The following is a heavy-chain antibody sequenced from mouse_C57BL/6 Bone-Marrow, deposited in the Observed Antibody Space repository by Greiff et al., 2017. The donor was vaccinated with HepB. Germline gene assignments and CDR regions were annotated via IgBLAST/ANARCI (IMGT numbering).Heavy chain of an antibody. D-gene: IGHD2-5*01. CDR1: GYTFTDYY. J-gene: IGHJ3*01. CDR3: ALGHSNVRAWFAY. CDR2: INPNNGGT. Sequence: VQLQQSGPELVKPGASVKISCKASGYTFTDYYMNWVKQSHGKSLEWIGDINPNNGGTSYNQKFKGKATLTVDKSSSTAYMELRSLTSEDSAVYYCALGHSNVRAWFAYWGQGTLVTVSA. V-gene: IGHV1-26*01.